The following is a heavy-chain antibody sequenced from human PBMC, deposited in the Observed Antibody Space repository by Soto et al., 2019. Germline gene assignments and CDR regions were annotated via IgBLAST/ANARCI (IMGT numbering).Heavy chain of an antibody. V-gene: IGHV3-49*03. D-gene: IGHD2-21*01. J-gene: IGHJ5*02. CDR1: GFTFGDYA. CDR3: TRVLVVPSWFDP. CDR2: IRSKAYGGIT. Sequence: GGSLRLSCTASGFTFGDYAMSWFRQAPGKGLEWVGFIRSKAYGGITEYAGSVKGRFTISSDDSISIVYLQMNSLKTEDTAVYYCTRVLVVPSWFDPWGQGTLVTVSS.